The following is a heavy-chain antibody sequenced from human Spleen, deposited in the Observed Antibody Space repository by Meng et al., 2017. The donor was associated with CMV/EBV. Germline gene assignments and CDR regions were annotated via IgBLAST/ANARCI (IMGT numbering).Heavy chain of an antibody. V-gene: IGHV3-30*02. CDR1: GLTFSSYA. CDR2: IRFDGSNE. CDR3: AVQILVGRGNDY. J-gene: IGHJ4*02. D-gene: IGHD3-10*01. Sequence: CSASGLTFSSYAMHWGRQAPGKGLEWVAFIRFDGSNESYAESVKGRFRISRDNSKNILYLQVNSLRAEDTAVYFCAVQILVGRGNDYWGQGTLVTVSS.